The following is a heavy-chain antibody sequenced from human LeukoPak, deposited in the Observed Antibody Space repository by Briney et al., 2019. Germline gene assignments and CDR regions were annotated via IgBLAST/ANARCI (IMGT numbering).Heavy chain of an antibody. D-gene: IGHD2-2*01. Sequence: SETLSLTCSVSGGSISSYYWSWIRQPPGKGLVYIGYIYYSGSTNYNPSLKSRVTISVDTSKDQFSLNLTSVTAADTAVYYCARLKCISTTCPSRYVMDVWGQGTTVTVSS. CDR3: ARLKCISTTCPSRYVMDV. CDR1: GGSISSYY. J-gene: IGHJ6*02. V-gene: IGHV4-59*01. CDR2: IYYSGST.